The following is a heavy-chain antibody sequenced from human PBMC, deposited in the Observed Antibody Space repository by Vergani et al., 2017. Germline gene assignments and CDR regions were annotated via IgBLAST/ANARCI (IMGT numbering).Heavy chain of an antibody. J-gene: IGHJ3*02. D-gene: IGHD2-2*01. CDR2: TWYDGNNK. Sequence: QVQLVESGGGVVQPGRSLRLSCAASGFTFNQYGMHWVRQAPGKGLEWVAVTWYDGNNKQYADSVKGRFTISRDNSKSTMYLQMNSLKTEDTAVYYCTRMGYCSRTSCLEGFDIWGQGTMVTVSS. CDR3: TRMGYCSRTSCLEGFDI. V-gene: IGHV3-33*01. CDR1: GFTFNQYG.